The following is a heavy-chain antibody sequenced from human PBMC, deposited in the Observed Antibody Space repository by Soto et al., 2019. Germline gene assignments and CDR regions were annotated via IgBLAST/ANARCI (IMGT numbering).Heavy chain of an antibody. CDR2: ISGTADSR. CDR1: GFTVTSYA. CDR3: ATDNGSYGSGTFSH. D-gene: IGHD3-10*01. Sequence: EVQLLESGGGLVQPGGSLRLSCAASGFTVTSYAMSWVRQAPGKGLEWVSLISGTADSRHYANSVKGRFTISRDDSKATLYRQMSGQRVEDTAVYYCATDNGSYGSGTFSHWGQGTLVTVSS. V-gene: IGHV3-23*01. J-gene: IGHJ4*02.